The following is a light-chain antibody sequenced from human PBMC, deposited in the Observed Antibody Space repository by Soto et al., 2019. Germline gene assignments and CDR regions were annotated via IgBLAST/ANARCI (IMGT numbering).Light chain of an antibody. V-gene: IGKV1-5*03. CDR2: KAS. Sequence: GDRVLIPCRASQSVSNWLAWYQQKPGKAPNLLIDKASSLKSGVPSRFSGSGSGTEFTLTISNLQPDDFATYYCQQYVTFWTLGQGSKV. CDR3: QQYVTFWT. CDR1: QSVSNW. J-gene: IGKJ1*01.